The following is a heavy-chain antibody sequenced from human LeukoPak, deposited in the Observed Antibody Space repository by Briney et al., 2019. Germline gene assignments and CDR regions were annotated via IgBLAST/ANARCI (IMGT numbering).Heavy chain of an antibody. CDR1: GFTFSNYA. CDR3: ARDYYDSSGYYHGAY. D-gene: IGHD3-22*01. V-gene: IGHV3-64*01. Sequence: GGSLRLSCTASGFTFSNYAMHWVRQAPGKGLEYVSAISSNGGSTYCANSVKGRFTVSRDNSKNTLYLQMGSLRAEDMAVYYCARDYYDSSGYYHGAYWGQGTLVTVSS. J-gene: IGHJ4*02. CDR2: ISSNGGST.